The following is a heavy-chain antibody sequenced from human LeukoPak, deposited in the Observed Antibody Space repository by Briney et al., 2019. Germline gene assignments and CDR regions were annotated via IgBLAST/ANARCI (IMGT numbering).Heavy chain of an antibody. J-gene: IGHJ4*02. D-gene: IGHD3-16*01. V-gene: IGHV3-66*01. CDR2: IYSGDST. CDR3: ATTYVWGDFFDY. CDR1: GFTVSSNY. Sequence: GGSLRLSCAASGFTVSSNYMSWVRQAPGKGLKWVSVIYSGDSTYYADSVKDRFTISRDSSKNTLYLQMNSLRAEDTAVYYCATTYVWGDFFDYWGQGTLVTVSS.